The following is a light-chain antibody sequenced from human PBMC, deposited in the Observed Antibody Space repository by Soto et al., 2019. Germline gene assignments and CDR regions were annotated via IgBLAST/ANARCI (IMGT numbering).Light chain of an antibody. V-gene: IGKV3-15*01. CDR3: QQYNNGPPYT. CDR1: HSVSSN. CDR2: GAS. Sequence: EIVMTQSPATLSVSPGERATLSCRASHSVSSNLAWYQHKPGQAPRLLIYGASTRVTGIPARFSGSGSGTEFTPTISSLQSEDFAVYYCQQYNNGPPYTFGQGTQLEIK. J-gene: IGKJ2*01.